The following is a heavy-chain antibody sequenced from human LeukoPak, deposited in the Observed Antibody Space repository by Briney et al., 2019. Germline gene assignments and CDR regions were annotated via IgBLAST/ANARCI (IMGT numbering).Heavy chain of an antibody. CDR2: MNPNSGNT. Sequence: ASVKVSCKASGYTFTSYDINWGRKATGQGLERMGWMNPNSGNTGYAQKFQGRVTMTRNTSISTAYMELSSLRSEDTAVYYCARGEEFGEFFDYWGQGTLVTVSS. J-gene: IGHJ4*02. CDR1: GYTFTSYD. D-gene: IGHD3-10*01. CDR3: ARGEEFGEFFDY. V-gene: IGHV1-8*01.